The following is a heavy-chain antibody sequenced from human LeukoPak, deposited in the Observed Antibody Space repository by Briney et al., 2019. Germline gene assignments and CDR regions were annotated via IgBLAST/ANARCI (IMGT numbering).Heavy chain of an antibody. D-gene: IGHD3-16*01. J-gene: IGHJ6*02. CDR2: IYHSGST. CDR1: GGSISSSNW. CDR3: AREIPGLGYYYGMDV. Sequence: PSETLSLTCAVSGGSISSSNWWSWVRQPPGKGLEWIGEIYHSGSTYYNPSLKSRVTISVDTSKNQFSLKLSSVTAADTAVYYCAREIPGLGYYYGMDVWGQGTTVTVSS. V-gene: IGHV4-4*02.